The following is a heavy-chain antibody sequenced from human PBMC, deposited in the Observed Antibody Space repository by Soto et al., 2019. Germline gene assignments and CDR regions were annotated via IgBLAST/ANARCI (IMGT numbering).Heavy chain of an antibody. V-gene: IGHV3-73*01. J-gene: IGHJ3*01. D-gene: IGHD6-19*01. CDR2: IRSKPNSYAT. CDR3: TRRSPGMAVAGLPDAFDF. Sequence: GGSQRLSCAASGFTFRDSAMHWVRQASGKGLEWVGRIRSKPNSYATAYAASVKGRFTISRDDSKNTAYLQMNGLKTEDTAVYYCTRRSPGMAVAGLPDAFDFWGQGTMVTVSS. CDR1: GFTFRDSA.